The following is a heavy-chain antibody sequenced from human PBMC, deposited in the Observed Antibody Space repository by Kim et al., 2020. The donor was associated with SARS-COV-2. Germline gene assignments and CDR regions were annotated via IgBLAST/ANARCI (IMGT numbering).Heavy chain of an antibody. D-gene: IGHD5-12*01. CDR3: ASSSGYDYHNAFDY. V-gene: IGHV1-3*01. J-gene: IGHJ4*02. Sequence: SQKFQGRVTISRDTSARTAYMELSSLTSEDTAMYYCASSSGYDYHNAFDYWGQGTLVTVSS.